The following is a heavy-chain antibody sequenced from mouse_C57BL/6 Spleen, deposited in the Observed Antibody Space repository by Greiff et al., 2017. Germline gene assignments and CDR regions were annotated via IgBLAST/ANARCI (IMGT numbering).Heavy chain of an antibody. V-gene: IGHV1-76*01. CDR2: IYPGSGNT. CDR3: ASLYYYGSSWYFDV. Sequence: VQLKESGAELVRPGASVKLSCKASGYTFTDYYINWVKQRPGQGLEWIARIYPGSGNTYYNEKFKGKATLTAEKSSSTAYMQLSSLTSEDSAVYFCASLYYYGSSWYFDVWGTGTTVTVSS. D-gene: IGHD1-1*01. CDR1: GYTFTDYY. J-gene: IGHJ1*03.